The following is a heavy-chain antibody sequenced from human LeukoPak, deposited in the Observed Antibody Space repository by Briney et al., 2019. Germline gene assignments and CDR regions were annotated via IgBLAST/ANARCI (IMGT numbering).Heavy chain of an antibody. D-gene: IGHD4-17*01. J-gene: IGHJ2*01. CDR2: IFPGDSDT. Sequence: GESLKISCQGSGYFFTSYWIGWVRQMPGKGLEWMGSIFPGDSDTRYSPSFQGQVTISADRSIRTAYLHWSSLKASDTAMYYCARRASMVTTRFFDLWGRGTLVTVSS. V-gene: IGHV5-51*01. CDR1: GYFFTSYW. CDR3: ARRASMVTTRFFDL.